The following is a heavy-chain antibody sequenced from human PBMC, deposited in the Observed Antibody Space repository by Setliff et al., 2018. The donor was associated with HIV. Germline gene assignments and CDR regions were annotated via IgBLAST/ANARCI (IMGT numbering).Heavy chain of an antibody. D-gene: IGHD1-26*01. Sequence: SETLSLTCAVYDGSFSGYYWSWIRQPPGKGLEWIGYSYHTGNTHYNPSLESRVSISVDTSKNQFSLKLTSVTAADTAVYFCARGHTKNYYGGDFFDYWGQGSLVTVSS. CDR1: DGSFSGYY. V-gene: IGHV4-34*01. CDR2: SYHTGNT. CDR3: ARGHTKNYYGGDFFDY. J-gene: IGHJ4*02.